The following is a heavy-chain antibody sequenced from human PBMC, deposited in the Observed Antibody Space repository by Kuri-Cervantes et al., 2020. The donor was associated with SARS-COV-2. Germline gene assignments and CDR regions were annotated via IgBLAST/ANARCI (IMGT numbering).Heavy chain of an antibody. D-gene: IGHD6-13*01. CDR1: GGSFSGYY. CDR2: IYYSGST. CDR3: ARVPEGGYSFQH. V-gene: IGHV4-34*01. J-gene: IGHJ1*01. Sequence: SETLSLTCAVYGGSFSGYYWSWIRQPPGKGLEWIGSIYYSGSTYYNPSLKSRVTISVDTSKNQFSLKLSSVTAADTAVYYCARVPEGGYSFQHWGQGTLVTVSS.